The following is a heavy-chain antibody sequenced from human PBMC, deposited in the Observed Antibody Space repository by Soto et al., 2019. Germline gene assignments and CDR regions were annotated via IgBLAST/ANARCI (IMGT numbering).Heavy chain of an antibody. CDR3: AKDAVYNDGLWLMDS. CDR1: GFTISTYA. D-gene: IGHD2-21*01. V-gene: IGHV3-23*01. Sequence: GGSLTLSCAASGFTISTYAMTWVRQAPGKGLECVSGVVGSGGEIYYADSVKGRFTISKDNSKNTLYLQMNSLRDEDTAVYYCAKDAVYNDGLWLMDSWGQGTLVTSPQ. CDR2: VVGSGGEI. J-gene: IGHJ5*02.